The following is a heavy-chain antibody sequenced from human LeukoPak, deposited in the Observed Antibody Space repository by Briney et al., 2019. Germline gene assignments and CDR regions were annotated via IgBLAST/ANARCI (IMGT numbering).Heavy chain of an antibody. J-gene: IGHJ4*02. D-gene: IGHD6-13*01. CDR3: ARDWTAQTIATQQRVHGDY. Sequence: SVKVSCKASGGTFSSYAISWVRQAPGQGLEWMGRIIPILGIANYAQKFQGRVTITADKSTSTAYMELSSLRSEDTAVYYCARDWTAQTIATQQRVHGDYWGQGTLVTVSS. V-gene: IGHV1-69*04. CDR2: IIPILGIA. CDR1: GGTFSSYA.